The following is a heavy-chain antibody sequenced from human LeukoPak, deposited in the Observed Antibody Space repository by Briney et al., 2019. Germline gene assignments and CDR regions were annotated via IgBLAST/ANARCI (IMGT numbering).Heavy chain of an antibody. V-gene: IGHV3-23*01. CDR2: ISGSGGST. D-gene: IGHD3-16*01. Sequence: GGSLRLSCAASGFTFSSYAMSWVRQAPGKGLEWVSAISGSGGSTYYADSVKGRFTISRDNSKNTLYLQMNSLRAEDTAVYYCAKDLVMSVDEGTDYWGQGTLVTVSS. CDR1: GFTFSSYA. CDR3: AKDLVMSVDEGTDY. J-gene: IGHJ4*02.